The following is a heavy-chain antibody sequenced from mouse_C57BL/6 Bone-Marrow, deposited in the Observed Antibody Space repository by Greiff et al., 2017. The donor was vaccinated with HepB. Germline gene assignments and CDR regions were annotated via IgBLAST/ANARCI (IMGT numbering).Heavy chain of an antibody. CDR3: ARSGDYYGSSFYFDY. CDR1: GYTFTDYY. D-gene: IGHD1-1*01. CDR2: INPNNGGT. J-gene: IGHJ2*01. Sequence: EVKLQQSGPELVKPGASVKISCKASGYTFTDYYMNWVKQSHGKSLEWIGDINPNNGGTSYNQKFKGKATLTVDKSSSTAYMELRSLTSEDSAVYYCARSGDYYGSSFYFDYWGQGTTLTVSS. V-gene: IGHV1-26*01.